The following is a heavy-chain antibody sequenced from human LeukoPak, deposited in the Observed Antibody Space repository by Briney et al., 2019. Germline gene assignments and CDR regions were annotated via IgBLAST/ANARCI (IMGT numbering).Heavy chain of an antibody. J-gene: IGHJ4*02. CDR1: EFSFSSSN. CDR2: ISGSSSTI. D-gene: IGHD3-10*01. V-gene: IGHV3-48*04. Sequence: GGSLRLSCAASEFSFSSSNMNWVRQAPGKGLEWISYISGSSSTIFYADSVKGRFIISRDNAKKSMYLQMNSLRADDTAVYYCTTGPYGSGSYGYFDYWGQGTLVTVSS. CDR3: TTGPYGSGSYGYFDY.